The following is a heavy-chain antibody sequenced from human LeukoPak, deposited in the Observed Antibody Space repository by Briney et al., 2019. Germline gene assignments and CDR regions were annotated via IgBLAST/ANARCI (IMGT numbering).Heavy chain of an antibody. V-gene: IGHV3-33*01. D-gene: IGHD1-26*01. CDR2: IWYDGSNK. CDR3: AREEVGATLDY. CDR1: GFTFSSYG. J-gene: IGHJ4*02. Sequence: GGSLRLSCAASGFTFSSYGMHWVRQAPGKGLEWVAVIWYDGSNKYYADSVKGRFTISRDYSKNTLYLQMNSLRAEDTAVYYCAREEVGATLDYWGQGTLVTVSS.